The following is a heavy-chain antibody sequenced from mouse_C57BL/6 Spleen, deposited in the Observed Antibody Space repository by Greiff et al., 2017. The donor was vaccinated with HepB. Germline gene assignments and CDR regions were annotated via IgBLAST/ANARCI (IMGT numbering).Heavy chain of an antibody. V-gene: IGHV1-52*01. J-gene: IGHJ4*01. CDR3: ARAGDYYGSSPHYAMDY. D-gene: IGHD1-1*01. CDR2: IDPSDSET. Sequence: QVQLQQPGAELVRPGSSVKLSCKASGYTFTSYWMHWVKQRPIQGLEWIGNIDPSDSETHYNQKFKDKATLTVDKFSSTAYMQLSSLTSEDSAVYYCARAGDYYGSSPHYAMDYWGQGTSVTVSS. CDR1: GYTFTSYW.